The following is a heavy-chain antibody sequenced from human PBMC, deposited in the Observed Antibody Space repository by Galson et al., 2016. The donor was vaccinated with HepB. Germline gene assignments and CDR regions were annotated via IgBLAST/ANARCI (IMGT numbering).Heavy chain of an antibody. V-gene: IGHV1-18*04. CDR2: ISVSRGNT. CDR3: ARDSPDDYNGYLCFDY. J-gene: IGHJ4*02. Sequence: SVKVSCKASGYTFSNFGLSWLRQAPGEGLEWMGWISVSRGNTNYAQKFQGRVTMTTDTSTSTAYMELRSLRSDDTAVYFCARDSPDDYNGYLCFDYWGQGTLVTVSS. CDR1: GYTFSNFG. D-gene: IGHD2-8*01.